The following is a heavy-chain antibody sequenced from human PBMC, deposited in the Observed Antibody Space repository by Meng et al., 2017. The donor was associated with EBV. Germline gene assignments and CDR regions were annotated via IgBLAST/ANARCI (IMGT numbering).Heavy chain of an antibody. D-gene: IGHD1-26*01. V-gene: IGHV2-5*02. J-gene: IGHJ4*02. CDR2: IYWDDDK. Sequence: QFTLKESVPTLVKPTQTLTLTFTFSGFSLSTSGVGVGWIRQPPGKALEWLALIYWDDDKRYSPSLKSRLTITKDTSKNQVVLTMTNMDPVDTATYYCAHSRVGATEFDYWGQGTLVTVSS. CDR3: AHSRVGATEFDY. CDR1: GFSLSTSGVG.